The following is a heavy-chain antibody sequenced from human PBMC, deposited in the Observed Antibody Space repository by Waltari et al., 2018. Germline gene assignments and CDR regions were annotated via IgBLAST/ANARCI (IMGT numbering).Heavy chain of an antibody. V-gene: IGHV3-74*03. Sequence: VQPVEPGGRLVVLGGSRPLPRSPSGVPLRSTWMDLAGHTPGNGLALVAHIKSDGGTTTYADSVKGRFTISRDNVMNTLYLEMNSLRGEDTAVYYCTREPEVLAGPHRFYYSGMDVWGQGTTVAVSS. CDR3: TREPEVLAGPHRFYYSGMDV. D-gene: IGHD6-19*01. J-gene: IGHJ6*02. CDR2: IKSDGGTT. CDR1: GVPLRSTW.